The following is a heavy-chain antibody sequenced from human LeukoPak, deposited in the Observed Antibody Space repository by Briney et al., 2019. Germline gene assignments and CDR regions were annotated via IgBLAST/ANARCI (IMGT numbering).Heavy chain of an antibody. J-gene: IGHJ4*02. D-gene: IGHD6-13*01. Sequence: SVKVSCKASGGTFSSYAISWVRQAPGQGLEWMGGIIPIFGTANYAQKFQGRVTITTDESTSTAYMELSSLRSEDTAVYYCAVNIAAAGPNDYWGQGTLVTVSS. CDR2: IIPIFGTA. CDR1: GGTFSSYA. V-gene: IGHV1-69*05. CDR3: AVNIAAAGPNDY.